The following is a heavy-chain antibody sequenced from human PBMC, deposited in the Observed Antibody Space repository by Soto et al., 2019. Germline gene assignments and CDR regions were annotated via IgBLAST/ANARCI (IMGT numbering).Heavy chain of an antibody. CDR2: IRSKANSYAT. CDR1: GFTFSGSA. V-gene: IGHV3-73*01. J-gene: IGHJ4*02. Sequence: GXSLRLSCVASGFTFSGSAMHCVRQASGKGLEWVGRIRSKANSYATAYAASVKGRFTISRDDSKNTAYLQMNSLKTEDTAVYYCTRLSSPADYWGQGTLVTVSS. CDR3: TRLSSPADY. D-gene: IGHD6-13*01.